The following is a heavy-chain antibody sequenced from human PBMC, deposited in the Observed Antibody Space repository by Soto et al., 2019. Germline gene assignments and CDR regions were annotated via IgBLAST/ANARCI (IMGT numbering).Heavy chain of an antibody. V-gene: IGHV3-7*01. Sequence: EVQLLESGGGLVQPGGSLRLSCAASGFTIGDYWMSWVRQAPGKGLEWVANIKQDGSEKYYVDSVKGRFTISRDSAKNSLYLQMNSLRGDDTAVYYCARTIVVVVPDNFDHWGQGTLVTVSS. CDR1: GFTIGDYW. CDR3: ARTIVVVVPDNFDH. D-gene: IGHD3-22*01. J-gene: IGHJ4*02. CDR2: IKQDGSEK.